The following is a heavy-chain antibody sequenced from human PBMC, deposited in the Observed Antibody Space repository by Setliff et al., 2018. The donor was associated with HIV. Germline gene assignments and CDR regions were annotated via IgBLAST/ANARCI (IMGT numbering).Heavy chain of an antibody. Sequence: PGESLKISCKGSGYSFTNYWIAWVRQMPGRGLEWMGIIYPGDSDTRYSPSFQGKVTISADKSISTAYLQWSSLKASDTAMYYCARQGDYHILTGYYSGPHDAFDIWGQGTMVTVSS. CDR2: IYPGDSDT. V-gene: IGHV5-51*01. CDR1: GYSFTNYW. D-gene: IGHD3-9*01. J-gene: IGHJ3*02. CDR3: ARQGDYHILTGYYSGPHDAFDI.